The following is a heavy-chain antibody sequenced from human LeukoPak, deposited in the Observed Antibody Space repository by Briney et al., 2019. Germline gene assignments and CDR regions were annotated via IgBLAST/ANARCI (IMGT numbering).Heavy chain of an antibody. D-gene: IGHD2-2*03. J-gene: IGHJ4*02. CDR3: ARDRLGGAVASWISEY. V-gene: IGHV4-59*01. Sequence: SETLSLTCTVSVGSLNNYYWSWIPHPPGKGLEGIGPIYHSGSTNYNPSLKSGVTISVDTSNNHFSLKLTSVTAADTAVYYCARDRLGGAVASWISEYGGQGILVTVSS. CDR1: VGSLNNYY. CDR2: IYHSGST.